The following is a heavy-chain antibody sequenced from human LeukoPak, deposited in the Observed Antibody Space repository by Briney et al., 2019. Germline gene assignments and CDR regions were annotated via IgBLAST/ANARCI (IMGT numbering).Heavy chain of an antibody. CDR2: ISSSGSTI. V-gene: IGHV3-48*03. D-gene: IGHD2-2*01. CDR1: GFTFSSYE. J-gene: IGHJ4*02. Sequence: GGSLRLSCAASGFTFSSYEMNWVGQAPGQGLEWVSYISSSGSTINYADSVKGRFTISRDNAKNSLYLQMNSLRVEDTAVYYCARASFGDYVDYWGQGTLVTVSS. CDR3: ARASFGDYVDY.